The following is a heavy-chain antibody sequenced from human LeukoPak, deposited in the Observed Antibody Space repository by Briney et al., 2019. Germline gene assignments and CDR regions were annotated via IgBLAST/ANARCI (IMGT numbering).Heavy chain of an antibody. CDR1: GFTFSSYI. CDR2: ISSSSSYI. Sequence: PGGSLRLSCAASGFTFSSYIMNWVRQAPGKGLEWVSSISSSSSYIYYADSVKGRFTISRDNAKNSLYLQMNSLRAEDTAVYYCARDFSAGSGWYGAGYWGQGTLVTVSS. D-gene: IGHD6-19*01. J-gene: IGHJ4*02. V-gene: IGHV3-21*01. CDR3: ARDFSAGSGWYGAGY.